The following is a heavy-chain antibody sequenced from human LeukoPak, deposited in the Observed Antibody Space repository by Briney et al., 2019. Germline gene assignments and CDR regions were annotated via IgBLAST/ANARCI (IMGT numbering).Heavy chain of an antibody. D-gene: IGHD3-10*01. CDR2: IYYSGST. J-gene: IGHJ6*04. CDR3: ARDPGNPYYYGSGSPPFYYYYGMDV. CDR1: GGSISSYY. Sequence: SETLSLTCTVSGGSISSYYWSWIRQPPGKGLEWFGYIYYSGSTNYNPSLKSRVTISVDTSKNQFSLKLSSVTAADTAVYYCARDPGNPYYYGSGSPPFYYYYGMDVWGKGTTVTVSS. V-gene: IGHV4-59*01.